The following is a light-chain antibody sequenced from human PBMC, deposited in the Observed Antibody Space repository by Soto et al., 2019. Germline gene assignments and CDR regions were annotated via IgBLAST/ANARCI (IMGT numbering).Light chain of an antibody. J-gene: IGKJ1*01. Sequence: ESVLTQSPATLSLSPGARATLSCTASQSVSSYLAWYQQKPGQAPRLLIYDASNRATGIPARFSGSGSGTDFTLTISSLEPEDFAVYYCQQRSNWPRTFGQGTKVEI. V-gene: IGKV3-11*01. CDR1: QSVSSY. CDR2: DAS. CDR3: QQRSNWPRT.